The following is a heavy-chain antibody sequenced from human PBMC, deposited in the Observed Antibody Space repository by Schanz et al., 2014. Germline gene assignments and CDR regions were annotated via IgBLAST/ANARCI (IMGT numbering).Heavy chain of an antibody. Sequence: EVQVVESGGGLVKPGGSLRLSCAASGFPFDTYIMKWVRQAPGKGLEWVSSISSNSDYIYYSESVKGRFTISRDNAKNSLYLQMNSLRAEDTAVYYCVRDAGRDGYNLAFDVWGQGTLVTVSS. D-gene: IGHD1-1*01. V-gene: IGHV3-21*01. CDR3: VRDAGRDGYNLAFDV. J-gene: IGHJ3*01. CDR1: GFPFDTYI. CDR2: ISSNSDYI.